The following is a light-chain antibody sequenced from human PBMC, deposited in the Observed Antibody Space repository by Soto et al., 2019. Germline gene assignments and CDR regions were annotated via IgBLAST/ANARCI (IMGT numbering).Light chain of an antibody. CDR1: SSDVGNYNY. Sequence: QSALTQPASVSGSPGQSITISCTGTSSDVGNYNYVSWYQQHPGKAPKLVIYDVSNRPSGVSNRFSGSKSGNTASLTISGPQAEDEADYYYNSYTTSSTPSVVFGGGTKLTVL. V-gene: IGLV2-14*01. J-gene: IGLJ2*01. CDR2: DVS. CDR3: NSYTTSSTPSVV.